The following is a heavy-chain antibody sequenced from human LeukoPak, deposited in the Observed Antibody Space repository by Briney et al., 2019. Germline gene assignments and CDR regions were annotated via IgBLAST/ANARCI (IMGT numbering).Heavy chain of an antibody. Sequence: PGGSLRLSCAASGFTFSSYGMHWVRQAPGKGLEWVAFIRFDGSNKYYADSVKGRFTISRDNSKNTLYMQMNSLRVEDTAVFHCAKGTVGGYSNWFDPWGQGTLVTVSS. J-gene: IGHJ5*02. D-gene: IGHD1-26*01. V-gene: IGHV3-30*02. CDR3: AKGTVGGYSNWFDP. CDR2: IRFDGSNK. CDR1: GFTFSSYG.